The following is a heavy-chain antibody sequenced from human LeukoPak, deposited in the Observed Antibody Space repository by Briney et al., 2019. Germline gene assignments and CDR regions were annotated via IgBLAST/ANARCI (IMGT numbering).Heavy chain of an antibody. D-gene: IGHD5-12*01. V-gene: IGHV4-39*07. CDR2: IYYSGST. Sequence: PSETLSLTCTVSGGSISSSSYYWGWIRQPPGKGLEWIGSIYYSGSTYYNPSLKSRVTISVDTSKNQFSLKLSSVTAADTAVYYCARHRGYGDYVDYWGQGTLVTVSS. J-gene: IGHJ4*02. CDR1: GGSISSSSYY. CDR3: ARHRGYGDYVDY.